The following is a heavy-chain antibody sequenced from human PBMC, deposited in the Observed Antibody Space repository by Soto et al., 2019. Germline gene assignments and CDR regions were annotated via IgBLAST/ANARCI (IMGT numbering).Heavy chain of an antibody. CDR3: ARVQMATLYFDY. J-gene: IGHJ4*02. CDR1: GGSFNNYY. Sequence: SETLSLTCTVSGGSFNNYYWSWVRQPPGKGLEWIGYVYYSGTHNYNPSLESRLTISVDTSKNQFSLKLNSVTAADTAVYYCARVQMATLYFDYWGQGALVTVS. V-gene: IGHV4-59*01. D-gene: IGHD5-12*01. CDR2: VYYSGTH.